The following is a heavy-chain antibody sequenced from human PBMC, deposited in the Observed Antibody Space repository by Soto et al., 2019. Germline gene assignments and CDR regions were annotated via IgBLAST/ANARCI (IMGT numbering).Heavy chain of an antibody. CDR1: GYSFTNYV. J-gene: IGHJ6*03. V-gene: IGHV1-18*01. CDR2: ISAYNGNT. CDR3: ARDRGVAPPVAGNTHYYYYMDV. Sequence: QDQLVQSGVEVKKPGASVKFSCKASGYSFTNYVITWVRQAPGQGFEWMGWISAYNGNTKYAQKLQGRVTMTTDASTSTGYLELRSLTSDDTDVYYCARDRGVAPPVAGNTHYYYYMDVWGKGTTVTVSS. D-gene: IGHD6-13*01.